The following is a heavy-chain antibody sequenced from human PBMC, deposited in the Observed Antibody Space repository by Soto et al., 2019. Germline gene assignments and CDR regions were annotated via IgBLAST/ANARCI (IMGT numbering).Heavy chain of an antibody. CDR3: ARKAARCFVVDY. CDR2: INPNSGGT. J-gene: IGHJ4*02. CDR1: GYTFTGYY. Sequence: QVKLVQSGAEVKKPGASVKVSCKASGYTFTGYYMHWVRQAPGQGLEWMGWINPNSGGTNYAQKFQGRVTMTSDTSISTDYMELSRLSSDDTAVYYCARKAARCFVVDYWGQGTLVTVSS. V-gene: IGHV1-2*02. D-gene: IGHD6-6*01.